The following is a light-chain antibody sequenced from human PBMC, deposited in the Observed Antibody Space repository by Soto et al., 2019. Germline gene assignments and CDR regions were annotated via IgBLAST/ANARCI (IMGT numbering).Light chain of an antibody. Sequence: DIQMTQSPSSLSASVGDRVTISCGPSQNIMSYLNWYQNRQGKSPKVLIYDASTLQNGVPSRLSGSGYGTDFTITIDGMKNEDFETYYCQQSYTTTLTFGGGTKVDIK. CDR1: QNIMSY. CDR3: QQSYTTTLT. CDR2: DAS. V-gene: IGKV1-39*01. J-gene: IGKJ4*01.